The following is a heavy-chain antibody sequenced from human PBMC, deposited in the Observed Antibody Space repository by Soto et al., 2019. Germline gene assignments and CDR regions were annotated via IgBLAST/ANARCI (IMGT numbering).Heavy chain of an antibody. Sequence: LSLTCTVSGGSISSGGYFWSWIRQHPGKGLEWIGYIYYSGCTYYNPSLKSRVTISVDTSKNKFSVKLSSVTADDTAAYYCASCRDRYSRFDYWGQGTLVTVSS. CDR2: IYYSGCT. D-gene: IGHD4-4*01. V-gene: IGHV4-31*02. CDR3: ASCRDRYSRFDY. CDR1: GGSISSGGYF. J-gene: IGHJ4*02.